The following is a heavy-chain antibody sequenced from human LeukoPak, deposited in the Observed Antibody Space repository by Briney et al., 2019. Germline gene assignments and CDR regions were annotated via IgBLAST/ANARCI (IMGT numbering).Heavy chain of an antibody. Sequence: PGGSLRLSCAASGFTLSNYWMSWVRQAPGKGLEWVANIKQDGSEKKYVDSVKGRFTISRDNAKNSLYLQMNSLRAEDTAVYYCARGTGAAGHYGAEYFQHWGQGTLVTVSS. D-gene: IGHD6-13*01. CDR2: IKQDGSEK. CDR1: GFTLSNYW. CDR3: ARGTGAAGHYGAEYFQH. J-gene: IGHJ1*01. V-gene: IGHV3-7*01.